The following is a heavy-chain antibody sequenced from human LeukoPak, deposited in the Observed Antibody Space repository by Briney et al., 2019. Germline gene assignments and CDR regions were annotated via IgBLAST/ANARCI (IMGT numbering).Heavy chain of an antibody. D-gene: IGHD6-13*01. CDR1: GGSISSYY. CDR2: IYYSGST. Sequence: PSETRSLTCTVSGGSISSYYWSWIRQPPGKGLEWIGYIYYSGSTNYNPSLKSRVTISVDTSKNQFSLKLSSVTAADTAVYYCARAKAAAGVDYWGQGTLVTVSS. V-gene: IGHV4-59*01. CDR3: ARAKAAAGVDY. J-gene: IGHJ4*02.